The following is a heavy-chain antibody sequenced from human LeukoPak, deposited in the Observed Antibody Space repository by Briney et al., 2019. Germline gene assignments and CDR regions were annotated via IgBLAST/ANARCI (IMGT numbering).Heavy chain of an antibody. V-gene: IGHV4-4*02. CDR2: IYRSGGT. Sequence: SGTLSLTCAVSGDSVGSSASGNSRWNWVRQPPGKTLEWIGEIYRSGGTHSNPSLRRRVTMSLDRSKNQLTLNVRSVTAADTAVYYCVRDLDDGNYALAYWGQGTLVTVSS. CDR1: GDSVGSSASGNS. D-gene: IGHD4-17*01. CDR3: VRDLDDGNYALAY. J-gene: IGHJ4*02.